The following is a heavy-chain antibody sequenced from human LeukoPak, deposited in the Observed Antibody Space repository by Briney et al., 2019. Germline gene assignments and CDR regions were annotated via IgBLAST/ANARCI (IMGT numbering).Heavy chain of an antibody. D-gene: IGHD3-22*01. CDR2: INPNSGET. CDR3: ARGRLGRKTVVVIPDAFDL. CDR1: GYTPTNYD. Sequence: GASVKVSCKTSGYTPTNYDINWVRQATGQGLEWMGWINPNSGETVYAQKFQGRVTITRNTSIGTDYVELRGLRSDDTAVYYCARGRLGRKTVVVIPDAFDLWGQGTMVTVSS. J-gene: IGHJ3*01. V-gene: IGHV1-8*03.